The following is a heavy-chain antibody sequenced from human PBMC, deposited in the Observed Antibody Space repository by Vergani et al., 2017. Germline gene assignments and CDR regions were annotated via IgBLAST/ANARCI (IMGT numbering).Heavy chain of an antibody. CDR1: GFTLQAFA. J-gene: IGHJ2*01. V-gene: IGHV3-9*01. CDR3: VKDNDYDADGPFDL. Sequence: VEAGGGLVQPGGSLRLSCTASGFTLQAFAFHWARQVSGRGLEWVSGIDRNYGVKNGNSFEGRFSISRDNAKKAVFLQMNNLRHEDTALYFCVKDNDYDADGPFDLWGRGTLVTVSS. D-gene: IGHD3-16*01. CDR2: IDRNYGVK.